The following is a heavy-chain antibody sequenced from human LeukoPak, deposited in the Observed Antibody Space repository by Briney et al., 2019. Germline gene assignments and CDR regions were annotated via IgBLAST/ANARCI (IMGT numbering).Heavy chain of an antibody. D-gene: IGHD5-18*01. CDR3: AIQPNADSYGFF. J-gene: IGHJ4*02. CDR2: FDPEDGET. V-gene: IGHV1-24*01. CDR1: GYTLTELS. Sequence: ASVKVSCEVSGYTLTELSMHWVRQAPGKGLEWMGGFDPEDGETIYAQKFQGRVTMTEDTSTDTAYMELSSLRSEDTAVYYCAIQPNADSYGFFWGQGTLVTVSS.